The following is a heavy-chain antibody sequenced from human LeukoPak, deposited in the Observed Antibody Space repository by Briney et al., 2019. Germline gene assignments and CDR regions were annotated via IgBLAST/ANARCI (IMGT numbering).Heavy chain of an antibody. V-gene: IGHV3-21*01. J-gene: IGHJ4*02. Sequence: GGSLRLSCAASGFTFSSYNMKWVRQAPGKGLEWVSSISTSSSYIYYADSVKGRFTISRDNAKNSLYLQMNSLRAEDTAVYYCARPSNEGQWLVGQGVDYWGQGTLVTVSS. CDR3: ARPSNEGQWLVGQGVDY. CDR2: ISTSSSYI. CDR1: GFTFSSYN. D-gene: IGHD6-19*01.